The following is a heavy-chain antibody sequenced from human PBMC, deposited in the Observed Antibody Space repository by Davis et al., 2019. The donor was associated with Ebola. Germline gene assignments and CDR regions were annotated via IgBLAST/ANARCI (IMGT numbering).Heavy chain of an antibody. J-gene: IGHJ6*02. CDR3: ARYYYDSSGYYSEGYYYGMDV. Sequence: AASVKVSCKASGYTFTSYGISWVRQAPGQGLEWMGWISAYNGNTNYAQKLQGRVTMTTDTSTSTAYMELRSLRSDDTAVYYCARYYYDSSGYYSEGYYYGMDVWGQGTTVTVSS. CDR1: GYTFTSYG. V-gene: IGHV1-18*01. CDR2: ISAYNGNT. D-gene: IGHD3-22*01.